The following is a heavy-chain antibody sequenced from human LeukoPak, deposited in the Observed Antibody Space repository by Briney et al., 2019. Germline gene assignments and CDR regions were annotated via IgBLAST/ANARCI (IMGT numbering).Heavy chain of an antibody. CDR3: ASQPHIVVVTASPFDY. J-gene: IGHJ4*02. CDR2: INHSGST. V-gene: IGHV4-34*01. Sequence: SETLSLTCAVYGGSFSGYYWSWIRQPPGKGLEWIGEINHSGSTNYNPSLKSRVTISVDTSKNQFSLSLSSVAAADTAVYYCASQPHIVVVTASPFDYWGQGALVTVSS. CDR1: GGSFSGYY. D-gene: IGHD2-21*02.